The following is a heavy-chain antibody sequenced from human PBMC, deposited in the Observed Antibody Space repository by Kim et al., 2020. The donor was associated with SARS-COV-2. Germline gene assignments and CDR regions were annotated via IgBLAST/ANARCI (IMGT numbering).Heavy chain of an antibody. J-gene: IGHJ4*02. CDR2: IYYSGST. CDR1: GGSISSYY. Sequence: SETLSLTCTVSGGSISSYYWNWIRQPPGKGLEWIGYIYYSGSTNYNPSLKSRVNISIDTSKNQFSLKLTSVTTADTAVYYCAGVRGGGSGSPQELDFWGQGILVAVSS. CDR3: AGVRGGGSGSPQELDF. V-gene: IGHV4-59*01. D-gene: IGHD3-10*01.